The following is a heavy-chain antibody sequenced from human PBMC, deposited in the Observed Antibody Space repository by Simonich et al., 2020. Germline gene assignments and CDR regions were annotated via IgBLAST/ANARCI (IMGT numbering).Heavy chain of an antibody. V-gene: IGHV3-48*01. D-gene: IGHD5-12*01. J-gene: IGHJ3*02. CDR1: GFTFSSYS. Sequence: EVQLVESGGGLVQPGGSLRLSCAASGFTFSSYSMNWVRQAPGKGLEWVSYISISSSTIYYAASVKGRFTISRDNAKNTLYLQMNSLRAEDTAVYYCARDSSYYAFDIWGQGTMVTVSS. CDR2: ISISSSTI. CDR3: ARDSSYYAFDI.